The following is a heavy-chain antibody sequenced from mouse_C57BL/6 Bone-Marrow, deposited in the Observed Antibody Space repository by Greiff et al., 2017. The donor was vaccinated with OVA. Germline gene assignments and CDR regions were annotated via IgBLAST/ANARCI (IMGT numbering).Heavy chain of an antibody. J-gene: IGHJ2*01. D-gene: IGHD1-1*01. CDR2: IYPGDGDT. Sequence: VQLQQSGAELVKPGASVKISCKASGYAFSSYWMNWVKQRPGKGLEWIGQIYPGDGDTNYNGKFKGKATLTADKSSSTAYMQLSSLTSEDSAVYFCARTRYYGSSPDYWGQGTTLTVSS. CDR3: ARTRYYGSSPDY. V-gene: IGHV1-80*01. CDR1: GYAFSSYW.